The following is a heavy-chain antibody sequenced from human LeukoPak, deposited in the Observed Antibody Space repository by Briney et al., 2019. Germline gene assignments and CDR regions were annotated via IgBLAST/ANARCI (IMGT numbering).Heavy chain of an antibody. Sequence: PSETLSLTWTVSGGSVSSYYWSWIRQPPGKGLKWIGYIYYSGSTNYNPSLKSRVTISVDTSKNQFSLKLSSVTAADTAVYYCARHRVGMDVWGQGTTVTVSS. CDR2: IYYSGST. J-gene: IGHJ6*02. CDR3: ARHRVGMDV. V-gene: IGHV4-59*08. CDR1: GGSVSSYY.